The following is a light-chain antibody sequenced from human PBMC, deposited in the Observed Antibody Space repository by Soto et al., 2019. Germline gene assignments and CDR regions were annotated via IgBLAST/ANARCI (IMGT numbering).Light chain of an antibody. V-gene: IGKV3-11*01. CDR2: DAS. CDR3: QQRSNLPLYT. CDR1: ETVRNS. Sequence: EIVLTQSPATLSLSPGERATLSCRASETVRNSLAWYQQKPGQPPRLLMYDASSRATGIPARFSGSGSGTDFTLTISSLEPEDFAVYYCQQRSNLPLYTFGQGTKLEI. J-gene: IGKJ2*01.